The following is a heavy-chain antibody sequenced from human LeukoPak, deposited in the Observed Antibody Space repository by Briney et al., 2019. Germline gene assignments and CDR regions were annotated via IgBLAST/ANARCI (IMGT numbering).Heavy chain of an antibody. CDR1: GGSISSTGYY. V-gene: IGHV4-39*01. D-gene: IGHD3-22*01. J-gene: IGHJ4*02. Sequence: SETLSLTCTVSGGSISSTGYYWGWSRQPPGKGLEWIGSINYSGSTFYNPSPKSRVTISADTSKTQFSLKLSTVTAADTAVYYCAAYYYDSSGYFGWGQGTLVTVSS. CDR3: AAYYYDSSGYFG. CDR2: INYSGST.